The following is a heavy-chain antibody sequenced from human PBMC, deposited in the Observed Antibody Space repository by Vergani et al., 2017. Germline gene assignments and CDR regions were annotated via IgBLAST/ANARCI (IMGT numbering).Heavy chain of an antibody. Sequence: EVQWLQSEGAVVQPGGPLRLSCVVSGFTFSSHAMSWVRHGHGQGLEWVSSIKNTGDSTHYAVPVKGRFTISRDNSKNTLHLQMNSLRVEDTAVYYCGRVSDNYNWGQGTLVTVSS. D-gene: IGHD5-24*01. CDR3: GRVSDNYN. J-gene: IGHJ4*03. CDR2: IKNTGDST. CDR1: GFTFSSHA. V-gene: IGHV3-23*01.